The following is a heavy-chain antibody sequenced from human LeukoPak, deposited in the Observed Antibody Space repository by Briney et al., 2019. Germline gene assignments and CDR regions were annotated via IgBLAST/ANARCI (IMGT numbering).Heavy chain of an antibody. CDR3: ARDMGYLAFDY. V-gene: IGHV3-7*01. CDR2: IKEDGSDK. J-gene: IGHJ4*02. D-gene: IGHD2-15*01. CDR1: GFTFSSYW. Sequence: GGSLRLSCGASGFTFSSYWMTWVRQAPGGGLEWVANIKEDGSDKYYVDSVKGRFSISRDNAKNSLYLQMNSLRGEDTAVYYCARDMGYLAFDYWGQGTLVTVSS.